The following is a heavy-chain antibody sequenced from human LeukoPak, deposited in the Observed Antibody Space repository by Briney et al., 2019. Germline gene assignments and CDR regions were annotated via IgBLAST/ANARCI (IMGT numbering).Heavy chain of an antibody. CDR1: GFTFSSYW. CDR2: IKQEGSEK. Sequence: GGSLRLSCAVSGFTFSSYWMSWVRQAPGKGLEWVANIKQEGSEKTYVDSVKGRFTISRDNAQNSLYLQMNSLRAEDTAVYYCARVYSSTSGKNAFDIWGQGTMVAVSS. CDR3: ARVYSSTSGKNAFDI. D-gene: IGHD6-6*01. V-gene: IGHV3-7*03. J-gene: IGHJ3*02.